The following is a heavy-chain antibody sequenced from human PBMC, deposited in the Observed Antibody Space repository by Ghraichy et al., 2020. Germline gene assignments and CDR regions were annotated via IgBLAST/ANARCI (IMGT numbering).Heavy chain of an antibody. CDR3: ARGRGAAGAFDI. V-gene: IGHV1-8*01. Sequence: ASVKVSCKASGYTFTSYDINWVRQAPGQGLEWMGWMNPNSGNTGYAQKFQGRVTMTRNTSISTAYMELSSLRSEDTAVYYCARGRGAAGAFDIWGQGTMVTVSS. J-gene: IGHJ3*02. CDR1: GYTFTSYD. CDR2: MNPNSGNT. D-gene: IGHD6-13*01.